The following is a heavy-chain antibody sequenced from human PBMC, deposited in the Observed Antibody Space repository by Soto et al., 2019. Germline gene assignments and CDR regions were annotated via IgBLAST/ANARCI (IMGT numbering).Heavy chain of an antibody. Sequence: SVKVSCKASGGTFSSYAISWVRQAPGQGLGWMGGIIPIFGTANYAQKFQGRVTITADESTSTAYMELSSLRSEDTAVYYCARHYVSDCSSTSCSYNWFDPWGQGTLVTVSS. CDR2: IIPIFGTA. V-gene: IGHV1-69*13. J-gene: IGHJ5*02. CDR1: GGTFSSYA. CDR3: ARHYVSDCSSTSCSYNWFDP. D-gene: IGHD2-2*01.